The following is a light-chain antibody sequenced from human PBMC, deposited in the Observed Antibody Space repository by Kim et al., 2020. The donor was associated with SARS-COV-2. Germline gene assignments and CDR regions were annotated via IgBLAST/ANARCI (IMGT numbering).Light chain of an antibody. CDR3: QQYHNWPLT. CDR1: QSVFSK. J-gene: IGKJ4*01. V-gene: IGKV3-15*01. Sequence: DIVLMQSPATLSVSPGKRVTLSCRASQSVFSKLAWYQQKPGQSPRLLIYGASTRATGIPARLSGSGSGAEFTLTISNLQSEDFGVYFCQQYHNWPLTFGGGTKVDIK. CDR2: GAS.